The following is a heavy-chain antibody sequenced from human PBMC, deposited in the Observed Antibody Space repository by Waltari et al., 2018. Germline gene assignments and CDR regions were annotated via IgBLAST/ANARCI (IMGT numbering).Heavy chain of an antibody. Sequence: QVQLQESGPGLVKASETLSLTCTVSGDSFNTYYWSWIRQSPGKGLEWIGYVYYTGSTKYNPSLRSRVTMSIDTSKKQFSLNLRSVTAADTAIYYCAREDFYYYTMDVWGQGTTVTVSS. V-gene: IGHV4-59*01. CDR1: GDSFNTYY. J-gene: IGHJ6*02. CDR3: AREDFYYYTMDV. CDR2: VYYTGST.